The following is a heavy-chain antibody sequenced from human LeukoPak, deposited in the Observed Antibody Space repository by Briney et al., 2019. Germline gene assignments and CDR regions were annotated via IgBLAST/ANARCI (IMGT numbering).Heavy chain of an antibody. J-gene: IGHJ4*02. CDR1: GFTFSSCG. CDR2: IRYDGSNK. CDR3: AKDPHPRIAAAGLGY. D-gene: IGHD6-13*01. V-gene: IGHV3-30*02. Sequence: GGSLRLSCAASGFTFSSCGMHWVRQAPGKGLEWVAFIRYDGSNKYYADSVKGRFTISRDNSKNTLYLQMNSLRAEDTAVYYCAKDPHPRIAAAGLGYWGQGTLVTVSS.